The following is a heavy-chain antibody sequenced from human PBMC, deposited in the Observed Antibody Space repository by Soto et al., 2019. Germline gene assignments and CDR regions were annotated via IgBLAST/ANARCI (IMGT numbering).Heavy chain of an antibody. Sequence: QVQLVQSGAEVKKPGSSVRVSCKASGTIFSSYTISWVRQAPGQGLEWMGRIIPILGETNSAQKFQDRVTLTADKSTNTAYMELNSLRLEDTAVYYCARGLGGRMDAWGQGTMVTVSS. CDR1: GTIFSSYT. CDR3: ARGLGGRMDA. J-gene: IGHJ6*02. V-gene: IGHV1-69*08. CDR2: IIPILGET. D-gene: IGHD3-16*01.